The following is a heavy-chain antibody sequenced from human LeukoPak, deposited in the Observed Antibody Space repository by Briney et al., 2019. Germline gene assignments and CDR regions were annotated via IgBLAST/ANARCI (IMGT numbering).Heavy chain of an antibody. CDR2: INQDGSAT. D-gene: IGHD1-26*01. Sequence: GGSLRLSCAASGFTFSTYWMSWVRQAPGKGLEWVANINQDGSATNYVDSAKGRFIVSRDNAKNSVFLQMSSLRAEDTAVYYCAIAAGWEQAYWGQGTLVTVSS. V-gene: IGHV3-7*01. CDR3: AIAAGWEQAY. CDR1: GFTFSTYW. J-gene: IGHJ4*02.